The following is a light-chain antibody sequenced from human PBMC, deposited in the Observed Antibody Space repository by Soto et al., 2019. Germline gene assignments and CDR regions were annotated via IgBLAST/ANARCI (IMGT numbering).Light chain of an antibody. CDR1: QSVSSSF. J-gene: IGKJ1*01. Sequence: EIILTQSPGTLSLSPGERATLSCRASQSVSSSFLVWYQQKPGQAPRLLIYGASSRATGVPDRFSGSGSGNDFTLTTSRLEPEDFAVYYCQQYDTSPRSFGQGTKVDIK. CDR3: QQYDTSPRS. V-gene: IGKV3-20*01. CDR2: GAS.